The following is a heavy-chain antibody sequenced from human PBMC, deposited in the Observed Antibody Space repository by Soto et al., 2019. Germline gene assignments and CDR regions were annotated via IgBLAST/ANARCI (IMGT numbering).Heavy chain of an antibody. D-gene: IGHD6-13*01. CDR1: GGTLSSYA. CDR3: ARSDGYSSSLGMDV. CDR2: VIPIFCTA. J-gene: IGHJ6*02. V-gene: IGHV1-69*01. Sequence: GAPVKGSLKASGGTLSSYAISWGGQAPGKGLEWVGGVIPIFCTAKYPQKFQGRGTITADESKSKAYMGLSSLRSEDTAVYYCARSDGYSSSLGMDVWGQGTTVTVSS.